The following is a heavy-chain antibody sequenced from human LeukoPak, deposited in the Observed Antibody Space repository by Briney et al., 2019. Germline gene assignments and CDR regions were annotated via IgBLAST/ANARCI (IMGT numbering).Heavy chain of an antibody. CDR3: ATVFPQRGYYYMDV. J-gene: IGHJ6*03. D-gene: IGHD6-25*01. CDR1: GNSLIYLS. CDR2: LDPEGGGL. V-gene: IGHV1-24*01. Sequence: GASVKVSCKVSGNSLIYLSMHWVRQAPGKGLEWLGGLDPEGGGLIYAQHLQGRVIMTEDTSTDTGYMELRSLKPEDTGVYYCATVFPQRGYYYMDVWGTGTTVTVSS.